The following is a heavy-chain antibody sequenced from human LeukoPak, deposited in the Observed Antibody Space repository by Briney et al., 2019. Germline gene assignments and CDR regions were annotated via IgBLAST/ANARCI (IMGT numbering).Heavy chain of an antibody. CDR1: GFTFSGYA. J-gene: IGHJ6*03. D-gene: IGHD2-2*01. Sequence: PGGSLRLSCAASGFTFSGYAMTWVRQAPEKGLEWVSTINAGGDSTYYADSVKGRFTISRDNSKNTLFLQMNSLRGEDTAVYYCAKDGAAAIKYYYTDVWGKGTTVTVSS. CDR2: INAGGDST. CDR3: AKDGAAAIKYYYTDV. V-gene: IGHV3-23*01.